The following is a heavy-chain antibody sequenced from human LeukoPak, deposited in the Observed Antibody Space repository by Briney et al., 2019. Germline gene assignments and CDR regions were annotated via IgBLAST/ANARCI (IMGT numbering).Heavy chain of an antibody. Sequence: EASVKVSCKASGHIFTSYYMYWVRQAPGQGLEWMGIINPSGGSTSYAQKFQGRVTMTRDTSTSTVYMELSSLRSEDTAVYYCARGEGVEMATMGQIPITHFDYWGQGTLVTVSS. D-gene: IGHD5-24*01. J-gene: IGHJ4*02. CDR3: ARGEGVEMATMGQIPITHFDY. V-gene: IGHV1-46*01. CDR1: GHIFTSYY. CDR2: INPSGGST.